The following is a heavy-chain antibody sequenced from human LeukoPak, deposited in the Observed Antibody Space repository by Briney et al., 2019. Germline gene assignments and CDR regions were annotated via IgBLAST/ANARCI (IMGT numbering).Heavy chain of an antibody. J-gene: IGHJ4*02. CDR2: INHSGST. Sequence: SETLSLTCAVYGGSFSGYYWSWIRQPPGKGLEWIGEINHSGSTNYNPSLKSRVTISVDTSKNQFSLKLSSVTAADTAVYYCARAQKSLWFGEFHYWGQGTLVTVSS. CDR3: ARAQKSLWFGEFHY. V-gene: IGHV4-34*01. D-gene: IGHD3-10*01. CDR1: GGSFSGYY.